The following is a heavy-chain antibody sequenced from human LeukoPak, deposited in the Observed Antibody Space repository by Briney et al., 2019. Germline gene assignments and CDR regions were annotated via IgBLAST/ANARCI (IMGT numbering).Heavy chain of an antibody. D-gene: IGHD3-16*01. J-gene: IGHJ1*01. CDR3: ARSLGGH. CDR2: IKQDGSEK. CDR1: GFIFSSYN. V-gene: IGHV3-7*01. Sequence: PGGSLRLSCAASGFIFSSYNMNWVRQAPGKGLEWVANIKQDGSEKYYVDSVKGRFTISRDNAMNSLYLQMNSLRAEDTAVYYCARSLGGHWGQGTLVTVSS.